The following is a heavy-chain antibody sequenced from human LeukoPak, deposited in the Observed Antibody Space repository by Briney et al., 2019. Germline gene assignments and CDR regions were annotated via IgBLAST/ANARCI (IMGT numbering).Heavy chain of an antibody. CDR3: ATASVTAYDY. D-gene: IGHD2-21*02. Sequence: PGGSLRLSCTASGFTFSSYSMNWVRQAPGKGLEWVSSISTSSSYIYYADSVKGRFTISRDNSKNTLYLQMNSLRAEDTAVYYCATASVTAYDYWGQGTLVTVSS. CDR1: GFTFSSYS. J-gene: IGHJ4*02. V-gene: IGHV3-21*04. CDR2: ISTSSSYI.